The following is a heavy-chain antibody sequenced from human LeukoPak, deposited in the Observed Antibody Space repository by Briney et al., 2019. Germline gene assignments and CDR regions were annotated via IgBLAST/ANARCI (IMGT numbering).Heavy chain of an antibody. CDR3: VSSYGGYVLDY. Sequence: SETLSLTCTVSGGSISSYSLNWIRQSPGKGLEWIGRVYHSGSINYNPSLKSRVTISLDTSKNQFSLNLSAVPAADSAVYYCVSSYGGYVLDYWGQGTLVTVSS. D-gene: IGHD5-12*01. V-gene: IGHV4-59*01. CDR2: VYHSGSI. J-gene: IGHJ4*02. CDR1: GGSISSYS.